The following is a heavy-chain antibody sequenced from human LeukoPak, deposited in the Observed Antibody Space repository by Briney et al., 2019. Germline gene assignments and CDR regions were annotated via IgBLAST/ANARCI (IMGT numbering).Heavy chain of an antibody. CDR2: INHSGST. D-gene: IGHD6-13*01. CDR3: ARDSSSSSYDY. Sequence: SETLSLTCPVYGGSFSGHYWSWIRQPPAKGLEWIGEINHSGSTNYNPSLKSRVTISVDTSKTQFSLKLSSVTAADTAVYYCARDSSSSSYDYWGQGTLVTVSS. J-gene: IGHJ4*02. CDR1: GGSFSGHY. V-gene: IGHV4-34*01.